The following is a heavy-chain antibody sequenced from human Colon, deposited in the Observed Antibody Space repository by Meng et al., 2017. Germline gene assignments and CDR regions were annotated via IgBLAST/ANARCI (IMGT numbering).Heavy chain of an antibody. J-gene: IGHJ4*02. D-gene: IGHD3-16*01. CDR2: IYDNGYT. Sequence: QLQLQESGSRLVKPSQTLSLTCAVSGDSVTTTISSWSWIRPSPGKGLEWIGNIYDNGYTYYSPSLRSRVTISVDRSNNQFSLNLNSVTAADTAVYFCARGYRGSTYFAYWGQGILVTVSS. CDR1: GDSVTTTISS. V-gene: IGHV4-30-2*06. CDR3: ARGYRGSTYFAY.